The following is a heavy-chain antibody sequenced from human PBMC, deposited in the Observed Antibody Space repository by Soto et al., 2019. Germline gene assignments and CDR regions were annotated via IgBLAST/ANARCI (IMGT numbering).Heavy chain of an antibody. D-gene: IGHD6-13*01. V-gene: IGHV5-10-1*01. J-gene: IGHJ6*02. CDR1: GYSFTSYW. CDR2: IDPSDSYT. Sequence: GESLKISCKGSGYSFTSYWISWVRQMPGKGLEWMGRIDPSDSYTNYSPSFQGHVTISADKSISTAYLQWSSLKASDTAMYYCERIQTYSSPTRGYYYYGMDVWGQGTTVTVSS. CDR3: ERIQTYSSPTRGYYYYGMDV.